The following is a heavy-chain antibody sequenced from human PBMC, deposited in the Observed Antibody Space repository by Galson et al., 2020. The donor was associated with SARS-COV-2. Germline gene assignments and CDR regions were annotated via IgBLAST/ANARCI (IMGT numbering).Heavy chain of an antibody. Sequence: SGPTLVNPTQTLTLTCTFSGFSLNTDGMCVSWIRQPPGKALEWLARIDWDDDEYYSTSLKTRLTISKDTSKNQVVLTMTNMDPVDTATYYCARLTRDSNSWYSDYWGQGTLVTVSS. CDR1: GFSLNTDGMC. J-gene: IGHJ4*02. D-gene: IGHD6-13*01. CDR3: ARLTRDSNSWYSDY. V-gene: IGHV2-70*11. CDR2: IDWDDDE.